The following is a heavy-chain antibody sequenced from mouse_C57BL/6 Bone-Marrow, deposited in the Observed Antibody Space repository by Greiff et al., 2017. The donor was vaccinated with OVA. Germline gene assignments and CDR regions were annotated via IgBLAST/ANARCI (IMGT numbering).Heavy chain of an antibody. CDR1: GFPITSGYY. V-gene: IGHV12-3*01. J-gene: IGHJ4*01. Sequence: QLVESGPGLVKPSQSLFLTCSITGFPITSGYYWIWIRQSPGKPLEWLGYITHSGETFYNPSLQRPISFTRETTKNQFFLQLNSVTTEDTAMNYWAGDHPGENAMDYWGQGTSVTVSS. CDR2: ITHSGET. CDR3: AGDHPGENAMDY.